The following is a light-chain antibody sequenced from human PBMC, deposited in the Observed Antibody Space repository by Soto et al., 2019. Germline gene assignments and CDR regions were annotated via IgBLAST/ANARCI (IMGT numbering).Light chain of an antibody. CDR3: QQDGRSPST. CDR1: QSVSSSY. V-gene: IGKV3-20*01. Sequence: EIVLTQSPGTLSIYPGERATLSCRASQSVSSSYLAWYRQKPGQAPRLLIYGASSRATGIPDRFSGSGSGTDFTLTISRLEPEDFAVYSCQQDGRSPSTFGQGARLEI. J-gene: IGKJ5*01. CDR2: GAS.